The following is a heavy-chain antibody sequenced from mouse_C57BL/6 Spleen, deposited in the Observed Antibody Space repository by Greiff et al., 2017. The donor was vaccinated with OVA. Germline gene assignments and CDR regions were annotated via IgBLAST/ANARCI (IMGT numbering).Heavy chain of an antibody. V-gene: IGHV14-3*01. J-gene: IGHJ3*01. D-gene: IGHD2-3*01. Sequence: EVQLQQSVAELVRPGASVKLSCTASGFNIKNTYMHWVKQRPEQGLEWIGRIDPANGNTKYAPKFQGKATITADTSSNTAYLQLSSLTSEDTAIYYGASSIYDGYPAWFAYWGQGTLVTVSA. CDR1: GFNIKNTY. CDR2: IDPANGNT. CDR3: ASSIYDGYPAWFAY.